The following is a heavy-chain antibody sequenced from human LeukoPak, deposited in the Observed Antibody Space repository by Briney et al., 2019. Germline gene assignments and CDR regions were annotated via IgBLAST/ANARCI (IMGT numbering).Heavy chain of an antibody. CDR3: ARHPYYPYYYMDV. CDR2: IYYSGST. Sequence: KASETLSLTCTVSGGSISSSSYYWGWIRQPPGKGLEWIGSIYYSGSTYYNPSLKSRVTISVDTSENQFSLKLSSVTAADTAVYYCARHPYYPYYYMDVWGKGTTVTISS. V-gene: IGHV4-39*01. CDR1: GGSISSSSYY. J-gene: IGHJ6*03.